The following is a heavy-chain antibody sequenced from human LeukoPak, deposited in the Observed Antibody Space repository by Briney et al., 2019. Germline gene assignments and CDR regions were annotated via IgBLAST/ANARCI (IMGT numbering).Heavy chain of an antibody. CDR3: ARAPRFLEWFPYHYYMDV. CDR1: GYSISSGYY. Sequence: SETLSLTCEVSGYSISSGYYWGWIRQPPGKGLEWIGSIYHSGSTYYNPSLKSRVTISVDTSKNQFSLKLSSVTAADTAVYYCARAPRFLEWFPYHYYMDVWGKGTTVTVSS. V-gene: IGHV4-38-2*01. CDR2: IYHSGST. J-gene: IGHJ6*03. D-gene: IGHD3-3*01.